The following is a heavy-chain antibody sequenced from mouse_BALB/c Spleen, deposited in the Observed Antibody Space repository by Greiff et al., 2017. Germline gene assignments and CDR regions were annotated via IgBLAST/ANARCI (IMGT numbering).Heavy chain of an antibody. CDR1: GYTFTDYA. CDR3: ARNYGRDYAMDY. D-gene: IGHD1-1*01. Sequence: VQLQQSGPELVRPGVSVKIPCKGSGYTFTDYAMHWVKQSHAKSLEWIGVISTYYGNTNYNQKFKGKATMTVDKSSSTAYMELARLTSEDSAIYYCARNYGRDYAMDYWGQGTSVTVSS. CDR2: ISTYYGNT. J-gene: IGHJ4*01. V-gene: IGHV1-67*01.